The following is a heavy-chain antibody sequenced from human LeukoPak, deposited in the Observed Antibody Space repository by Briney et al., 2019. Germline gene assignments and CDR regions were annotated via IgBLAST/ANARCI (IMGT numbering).Heavy chain of an antibody. D-gene: IGHD6-13*01. CDR3: ARSIAVAGRFDP. CDR1: GFTFSSYA. Sequence: PGGSLRLSCAASGFTFSSYAMSWVRQAPGKGLEWVSAISGSGGSTYYADSVKGRFTISRDDSKNTLYLQMNSLRAEDTAVYYCARSIAVAGRFDPWGQGTLVTVSS. J-gene: IGHJ5*02. V-gene: IGHV3-23*01. CDR2: ISGSGGST.